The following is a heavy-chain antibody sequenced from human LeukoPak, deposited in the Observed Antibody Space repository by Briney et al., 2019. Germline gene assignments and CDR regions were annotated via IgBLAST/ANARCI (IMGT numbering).Heavy chain of an antibody. CDR2: IYYSGST. D-gene: IGHD6-13*01. CDR3: ASAGYSSSWYSPFGP. CDR1: GGSFSGYY. V-gene: IGHV4-34*09. Sequence: PSETLSLTCAVYGGSFSGYYWSWIRQPPGKGLEWIGYIYYSGSTYYNPSLKSRVTISVDTSKNQFSLKLSSVTAADTAVYYCASAGYSSSWYSPFGPWGRGTLVTVSS. J-gene: IGHJ5*02.